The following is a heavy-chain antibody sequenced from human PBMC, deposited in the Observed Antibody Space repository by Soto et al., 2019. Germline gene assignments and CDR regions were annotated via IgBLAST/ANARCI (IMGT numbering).Heavy chain of an antibody. D-gene: IGHD3-3*01. CDR2: IYQSGST. V-gene: IGHV4-4*02. Sequence: SETLSLTCTVSGGSISSSNWWSWVRQPPGKGLEWIGEIYQSGSTNYNPSIKSRVTISVDKSKNQFSLKVSSVTAADTAVYDCAISIPTRTIVGVVNYGMDVWGQGTTVTVSS. CDR1: GGSISSSNW. J-gene: IGHJ6*02. CDR3: AISIPTRTIVGVVNYGMDV.